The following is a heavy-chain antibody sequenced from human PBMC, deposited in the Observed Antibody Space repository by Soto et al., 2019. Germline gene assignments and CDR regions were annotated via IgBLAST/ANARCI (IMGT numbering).Heavy chain of an antibody. CDR3: GRELHIAAADY. J-gene: IGHJ4*02. D-gene: IGHD6-13*01. V-gene: IGHV3-74*01. CDR2: IKGDGSFT. CDR1: GFVFRHSW. Sequence: EVQLVESGGGLVQPGGSLRLSCAASGFVFRHSWMHWVRRAPGKGLEWGSRIKGDGSFTDYAGSVKGRFTISRDNARNTVYRQLTTLRGEDTAVYYCGRELHIAAADYWGQGTRVTVSS.